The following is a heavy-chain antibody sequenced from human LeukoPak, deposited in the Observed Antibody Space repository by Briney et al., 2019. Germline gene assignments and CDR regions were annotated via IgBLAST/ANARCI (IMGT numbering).Heavy chain of an antibody. D-gene: IGHD3-22*01. CDR3: ARGVYDSSGYYFP. V-gene: IGHV3-48*03. Sequence: GGSLRLSCAGSGFTFSSYEMNWVRQAPGKGLEWVSYISSSGSTIYYADSVKGRFTISRDNAKNSLYLQMNSLRAEDTAVYYCARGVYDSSGYYFPWGQGTLVTVSP. CDR2: ISSSGSTI. CDR1: GFTFSSYE. J-gene: IGHJ5*02.